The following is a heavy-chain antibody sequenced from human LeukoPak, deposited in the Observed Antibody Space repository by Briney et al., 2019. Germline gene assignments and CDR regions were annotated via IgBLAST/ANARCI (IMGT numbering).Heavy chain of an antibody. J-gene: IGHJ6*02. CDR2: VKRKADNYAT. V-gene: IGHV3-73*01. D-gene: IGHD2-21*02. Sequence: GGSLRLSCAASGFSFSGSAIHWVRQASGRGLEWVGRVKRKADNYATAYAASVNGRFTISRDDSKSTAYLQMTSLKPEDTAVYFCTRRVTYFGMGVWGQGTTVTVSS. CDR3: TRRVTYFGMGV. CDR1: GFSFSGSA.